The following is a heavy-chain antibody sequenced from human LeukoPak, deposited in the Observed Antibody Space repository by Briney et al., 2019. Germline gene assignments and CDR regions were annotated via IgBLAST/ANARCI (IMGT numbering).Heavy chain of an antibody. Sequence: GRSLRLSCAASGFTFSSYGMHWVRQAPGKGLEWVAVIWYDGSNKYYADSVKGRFTISRDNSKNTLYLQMNSLRAEDTAVYYCARDRVAAGNYFDYWGQGTLVTVSS. V-gene: IGHV3-33*01. D-gene: IGHD2-15*01. J-gene: IGHJ4*02. CDR3: ARDRVAAGNYFDY. CDR2: IWYDGSNK. CDR1: GFTFSSYG.